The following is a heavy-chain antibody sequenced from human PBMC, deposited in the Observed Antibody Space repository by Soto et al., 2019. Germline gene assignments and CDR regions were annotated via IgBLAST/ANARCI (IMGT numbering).Heavy chain of an antibody. Sequence: EVQLLESGGGLVQPGGSLRLSCAASGLTFSSYDMRWVRQAPGKGLEWVSAISGSGVSTYYADSVKGRFTISRDNSKNTLYLQMNSMRAEDTAVYYCAKDPRYYYASSAKVGLYYWGQGTLVTVSS. D-gene: IGHD3-22*01. CDR3: AKDPRYYYASSAKVGLYY. CDR1: GLTFSSYD. J-gene: IGHJ4*02. V-gene: IGHV3-23*01. CDR2: ISGSGVST.